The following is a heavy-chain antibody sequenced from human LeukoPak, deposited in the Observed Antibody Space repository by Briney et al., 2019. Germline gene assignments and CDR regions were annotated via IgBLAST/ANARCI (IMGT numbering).Heavy chain of an antibody. CDR3: ARDPGPYYYDSSGHYYYGMDV. D-gene: IGHD3-22*01. V-gene: IGHV3-11*01. CDR1: GFTFSGYY. CDR2: ISSSGSTI. J-gene: IGHJ6*02. Sequence: PGGSLRLSCAASGFTFSGYYMSWIRQAPGKGLEWVSYISSSGSTIYYADSVKGRFTIFRDNAKNSLYLQMNSLRAEDTAVYYCARDPGPYYYDSSGHYYYGMDVWGQGTTVTVSS.